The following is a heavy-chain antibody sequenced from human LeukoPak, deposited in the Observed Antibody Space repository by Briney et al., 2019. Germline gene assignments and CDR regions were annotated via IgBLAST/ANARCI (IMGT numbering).Heavy chain of an antibody. D-gene: IGHD1-26*01. V-gene: IGHV3-30-3*01. CDR2: ISYDGSNK. Sequence: GGSLRLSCAASGFTFSSYAMHWVRQAPGKGLEWVAVISYDGSNKYYADSVKGRFTISRDNSKNTLYLQMNSLRAEDTAVYYCAVVIVGASGGNYFDYWGQGTLVTVSS. CDR1: GFTFSSYA. CDR3: AVVIVGASGGNYFDY. J-gene: IGHJ4*02.